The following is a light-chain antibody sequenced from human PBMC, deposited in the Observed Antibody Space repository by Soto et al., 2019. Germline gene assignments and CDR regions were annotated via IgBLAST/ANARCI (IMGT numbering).Light chain of an antibody. J-gene: IGLJ1*01. V-gene: IGLV2-11*01. Sequence: QSVLTQPRSVSGSPGQSVTVSCSGSSSDVGSYDYVSWYQQYPGKAPKLIIYDISKRPSGVPDRFSGSKSGNTASLTISGLLPEDEADYYCCSYAGSYTYVFGPGTKVTV. CDR2: DIS. CDR1: SSDVGSYDY. CDR3: CSYAGSYTYV.